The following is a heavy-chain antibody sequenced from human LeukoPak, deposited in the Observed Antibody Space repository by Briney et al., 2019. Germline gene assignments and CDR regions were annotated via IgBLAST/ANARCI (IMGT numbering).Heavy chain of an antibody. CDR1: GYTFTGYY. CDR3: ARAVVVVAATMIDY. D-gene: IGHD2-15*01. Sequence: ASVKVSCKASGYTFTGYYMHWVRQAPGQALEWMVWINPNSGGTNYAQKFQGRVTMTRDMSISTAYMELSRLRSDDTAVYYCARAVVVVAATMIDYWGEGTLVTVSS. CDR2: INPNSGGT. J-gene: IGHJ4*02. V-gene: IGHV1-2*02.